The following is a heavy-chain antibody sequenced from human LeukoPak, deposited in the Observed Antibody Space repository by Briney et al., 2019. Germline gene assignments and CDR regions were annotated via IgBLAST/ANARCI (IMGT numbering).Heavy chain of an antibody. CDR1: GFTFSNYA. CDR3: AKDLYTSRYACCFDY. Sequence: GGSLRLSCVASGFTFSNYAMNWVRQAPGKGLEWVSGVSGGGSSTYYADSVKGRFTISRDNSKNMLYLQMNSLRAEDTAVYYCAKDLYTSRYACCFDYWGQGTLVTVSS. D-gene: IGHD6-13*01. J-gene: IGHJ4*02. V-gene: IGHV3-23*01. CDR2: VSGGGSST.